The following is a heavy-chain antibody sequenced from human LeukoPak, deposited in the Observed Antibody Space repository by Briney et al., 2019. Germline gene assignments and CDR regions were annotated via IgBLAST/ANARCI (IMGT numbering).Heavy chain of an antibody. CDR1: GFTFSNYA. CDR3: AKDLYTSRYACCFDY. Sequence: GGSLRLSCVASGFTFSNYAMNWVRQAPGKGLEWVSGVSGGGSSTYYADSVKGRFTISRDNSKNMLYLQMNSLRAEDTAVYYCAKDLYTSRYACCFDYWGQGTLVTVSS. D-gene: IGHD6-13*01. J-gene: IGHJ4*02. V-gene: IGHV3-23*01. CDR2: VSGGGSST.